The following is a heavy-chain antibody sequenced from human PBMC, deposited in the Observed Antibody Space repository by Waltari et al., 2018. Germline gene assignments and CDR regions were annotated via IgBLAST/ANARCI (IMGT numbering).Heavy chain of an antibody. J-gene: IGHJ4*02. D-gene: IGHD3-10*01. CDR2: MNPNSGNT. CDR3: ARGITMVQGVILGY. CDR1: GYTFTSYD. V-gene: IGHV1-8*03. Sequence: QVQLVKSGAEVKKPGASVKVSCKASGYTFTSYDINWVRQATGQGLEWMGWMNPNSGNTGYAQKFQGRVTITRNTSISTAYMELSSLRSEDTAVYYCARGITMVQGVILGYWGQGTLVTVSS.